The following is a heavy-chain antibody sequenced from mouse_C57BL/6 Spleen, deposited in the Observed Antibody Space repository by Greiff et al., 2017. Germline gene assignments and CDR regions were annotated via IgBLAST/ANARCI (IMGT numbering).Heavy chain of an antibody. J-gene: IGHJ4*01. Sequence: EVKLVESGGGLVQPGGSLSLSCAASGFTITDYYMSWVRQPPGKALEWLGFIRNKANGYTTEYSAPVKGRFTISRDNSQSILYLQMNALRAEDSATYYGARSPLYCYGRGDYWGQGTSVTVSS. V-gene: IGHV7-3*01. CDR3: ARSPLYCYGRGDY. CDR1: GFTITDYY. CDR2: IRNKANGYTT. D-gene: IGHD1-1*01.